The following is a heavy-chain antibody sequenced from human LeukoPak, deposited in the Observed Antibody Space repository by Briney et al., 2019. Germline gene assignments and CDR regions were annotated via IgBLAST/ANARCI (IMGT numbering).Heavy chain of an antibody. CDR2: ISSSSSYI. J-gene: IGHJ4*02. CDR3: ARDDYGDYAGFDY. V-gene: IGHV3-21*01. D-gene: IGHD4-17*01. Sequence: GGSLRLSCAASGFTFSSYSMNWVRQAPGKGLEWDSSISSSSSYIYYADSVKGRFTISRDNAKNSLYLQMNSLRAEDTAVYYCARDDYGDYAGFDYWGQGTLVTVSS. CDR1: GFTFSSYS.